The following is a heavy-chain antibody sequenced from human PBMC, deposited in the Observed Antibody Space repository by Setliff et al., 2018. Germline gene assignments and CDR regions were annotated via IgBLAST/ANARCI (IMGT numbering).Heavy chain of an antibody. J-gene: IGHJ4*02. Sequence: KPSETLSLTCTVSGGSISSGSYYWSWIRQPAGKGLEWIGRIYTSGSIDYNPSLKSRVTISVDTSKNQFSLRLRSVTAADTAVYFCARDNTMVGATDYWGLGTLVTVSS. CDR1: GGSISSGSYY. V-gene: IGHV4-61*02. CDR3: ARDNTMVGATDY. D-gene: IGHD1-26*01. CDR2: IYTSGSI.